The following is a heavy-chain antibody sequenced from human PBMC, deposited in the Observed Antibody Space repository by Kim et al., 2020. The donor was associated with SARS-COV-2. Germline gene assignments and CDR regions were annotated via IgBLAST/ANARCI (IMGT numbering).Heavy chain of an antibody. CDR1: GFTFSSYW. CDR3: VSVSRDCD. CDR2: ISTSSSNT. J-gene: IGHJ4*02. Sequence: GGSLRLSCAASGFTFSSYWMNWVRQAPGKGLEWVSLISTSSSNTKYVDSVKGRFTISRDNAKSTLYLQMNSLRADDTAVYYCVSVSRDCDWGQGTLVTVS. V-gene: IGHV3-21*01. D-gene: IGHD2-21*02.